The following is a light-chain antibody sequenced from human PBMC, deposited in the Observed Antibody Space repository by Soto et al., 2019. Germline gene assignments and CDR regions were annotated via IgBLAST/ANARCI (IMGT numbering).Light chain of an antibody. CDR1: QSISSY. CDR3: QQSYSTPRWT. CDR2: AAS. V-gene: IGKV1-39*01. Sequence: DIQMTQSPSYLSASVGDRVTITCRASQSISSYLNWYQQKAGKAPKLLIYAASSLQSGVPTRFSCSGSGTDFTHIISSLQPEDFATYYCQQSYSTPRWTFGQGTKVKIK. J-gene: IGKJ1*01.